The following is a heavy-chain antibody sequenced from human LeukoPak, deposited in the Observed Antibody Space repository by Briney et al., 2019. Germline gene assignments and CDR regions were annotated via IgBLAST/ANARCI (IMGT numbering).Heavy chain of an antibody. J-gene: IGHJ4*02. CDR1: GGSISTYY. V-gene: IGHV4-59*12. CDR2: IYYSGST. Sequence: PSETLSLTCTVSGGSISTYYWSWIRQPPGKGLEWIGYIYYSGSTNYNPSLKSRVTISVDTSKNQFSLKLSSVTAADMDVYYWGRDLGGQRMGAGWKPGWCYFDYWGQGTLVTVSS. D-gene: IGHD3-16*01. CDR3: GRDLGGQRMGAGWKPGWCYFDY.